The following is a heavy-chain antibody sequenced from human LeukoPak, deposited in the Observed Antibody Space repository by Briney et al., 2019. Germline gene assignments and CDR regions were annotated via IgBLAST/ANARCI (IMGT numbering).Heavy chain of an antibody. CDR3: ARGGGGYCSGGSCYSDFDY. CDR2: IFYSGST. D-gene: IGHD2-15*01. V-gene: IGHV4-59*12. Sequence: SETLSLTCTVPGGSISSCYWSWIRQPPGKGLEWIGYIFYSGSTNYNPSLKSRVTISVDTSKNQFSLKLSSVTAADTAVYYCARGGGGYCSGGSCYSDFDYWGQGALVTVSS. CDR1: GGSISSCY. J-gene: IGHJ4*02.